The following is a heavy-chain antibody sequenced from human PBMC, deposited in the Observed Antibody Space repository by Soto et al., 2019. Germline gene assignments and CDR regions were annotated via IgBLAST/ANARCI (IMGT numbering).Heavy chain of an antibody. J-gene: IGHJ4*02. CDR2: IYYSGST. V-gene: IGHV4-59*08. Sequence: SETLSLTCTVSGGSVSSYYWSWIRQSPGKGLEWIGFIYYSGSTKYNPSLKSRVTISVDTSKNQFSLKLNSVTAADSAVYFCARLEGLATSSYYFDFWGPGALVTVSS. D-gene: IGHD6-6*01. CDR3: ARLEGLATSSYYFDF. CDR1: GGSVSSYY.